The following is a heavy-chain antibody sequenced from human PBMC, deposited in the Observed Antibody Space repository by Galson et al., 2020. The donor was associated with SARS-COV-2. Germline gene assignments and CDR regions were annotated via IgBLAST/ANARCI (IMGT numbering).Heavy chain of an antibody. J-gene: IGHJ4*02. CDR2: IYSEGSST. Sequence: SLRLSCADSGFTFSNHWMHWVRQAPGKGLVWVSRIYSEGSSTSYADSVKGRFTISGDNAKNTLYLQMNSLRAEDTAVYYCARGDMGNDYFDYWGQGTLVTVSS. V-gene: IGHV3-74*01. CDR1: GFTFSNHW. D-gene: IGHD7-27*01. CDR3: ARGDMGNDYFDY.